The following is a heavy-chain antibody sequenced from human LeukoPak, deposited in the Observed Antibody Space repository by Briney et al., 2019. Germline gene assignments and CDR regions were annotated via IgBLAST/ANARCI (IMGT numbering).Heavy chain of an antibody. Sequence: SETLSLTCTVSGYSISSGYYWGWIRQPPGKGLEWIGSIYYSGSTYYNPSLKSRVTISVDTSKNQFSLKLSSVTAADTAVYYCARRLGRKFGERFYYYHYMDVWGKGTTVTISS. CDR1: GYSISSGYY. V-gene: IGHV4-38-2*02. D-gene: IGHD3-10*01. CDR3: ARRLGRKFGERFYYYHYMDV. CDR2: IYYSGST. J-gene: IGHJ6*03.